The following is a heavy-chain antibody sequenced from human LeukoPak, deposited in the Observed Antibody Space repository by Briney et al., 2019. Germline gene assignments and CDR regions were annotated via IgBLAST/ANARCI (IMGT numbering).Heavy chain of an antibody. CDR1: GFTVSSNS. Sequence: GVLRLSCTVSGFTVSSNSMSWVRQAPGKGLEWVSFIYSDNTHYSDSVKGRFTITRDNSKNTLHLQMNSLRAEDTAVYYCARRAGAYSHPYDYWGQGTLVTVSS. CDR3: ARRAGAYSHPYDY. J-gene: IGHJ4*02. CDR2: IYSDNT. D-gene: IGHD4/OR15-4a*01. V-gene: IGHV3-53*01.